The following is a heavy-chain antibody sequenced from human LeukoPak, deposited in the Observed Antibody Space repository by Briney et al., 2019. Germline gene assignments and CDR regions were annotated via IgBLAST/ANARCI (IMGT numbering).Heavy chain of an antibody. CDR1: GYTFTSYD. CDR2: MNPNSGNT. D-gene: IGHD6-13*01. V-gene: IGHV1-8*01. J-gene: IGHJ6*02. Sequence: ASVKVSCKASGYTFTSYDINWVRQATGQGLEWMGWMNPNSGNTGYAQKFQRRVTMTRNTSISTAYMELSSLRSEDTAVYYCARGLIYSSSWHYYYYGMDVWGQGTTVTVSS. CDR3: ARGLIYSSSWHYYYYGMDV.